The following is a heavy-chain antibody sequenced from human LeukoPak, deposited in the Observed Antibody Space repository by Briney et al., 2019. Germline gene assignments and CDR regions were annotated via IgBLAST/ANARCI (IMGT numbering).Heavy chain of an antibody. J-gene: IGHJ1*01. CDR2: IYSGGST. V-gene: IGHV3-53*01. Sequence: GGSLRLSCAASGFTVSSNYMSWVRQAPGKGLEWVSVIYSGGSTYYADSVKGRFTISRDNSKNTLYLQMNCLRAEDTAVYYCASAAYYDFWSGYYFSEYFQHWGQGTLVTVSS. CDR1: GFTVSSNY. D-gene: IGHD3-3*01. CDR3: ASAAYYDFWSGYYFSEYFQH.